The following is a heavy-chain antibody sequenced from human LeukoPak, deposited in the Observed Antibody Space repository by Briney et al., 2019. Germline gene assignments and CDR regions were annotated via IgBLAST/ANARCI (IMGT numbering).Heavy chain of an antibody. V-gene: IGHV1-69*13. CDR1: GGTFSSYA. Sequence: WASVKVSCKASGGTFSSYAISWVRQAPGQGLEWMGGIIPSFGTANYAQKFQGRVTITADESTSTAYMELSSLRSEDTAVYYCAEAGPDAFDIWGQGTMVTVSS. CDR3: AEAGPDAFDI. J-gene: IGHJ3*02. CDR2: IIPSFGTA. D-gene: IGHD6-13*01.